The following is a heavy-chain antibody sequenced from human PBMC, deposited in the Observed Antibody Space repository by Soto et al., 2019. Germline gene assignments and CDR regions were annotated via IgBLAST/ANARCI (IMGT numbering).Heavy chain of an antibody. D-gene: IGHD2-21*02. V-gene: IGHV1-3*01. CDR3: VMSRVLLTALVY. Sequence: ASVKVSCKASGDTFSTYTITWVRQAPGQRLEWMGWINAGNGNTKYSQKFQGRVTITRDTSASTAYMELSSLRSEDTAVYYCVMSRVLLTALVYRGQGTLVTGFS. CDR1: GDTFSTYT. CDR2: INAGNGNT. J-gene: IGHJ4*02.